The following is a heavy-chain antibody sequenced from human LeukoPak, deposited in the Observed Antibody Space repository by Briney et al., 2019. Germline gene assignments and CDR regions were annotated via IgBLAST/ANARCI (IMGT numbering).Heavy chain of an antibody. Sequence: GGSLRLSCAASGFTFDDSVMSWVRQAPGKGLEWVSSINWNGGSTGYADSVKGRFTISRDNAKNSLYLQMNSLRAEDTALYYCAKGGYYDLDAFDIWGQGTMVTVSS. D-gene: IGHD1-26*01. CDR3: AKGGYYDLDAFDI. J-gene: IGHJ3*02. V-gene: IGHV3-20*04. CDR2: INWNGGST. CDR1: GFTFDDSV.